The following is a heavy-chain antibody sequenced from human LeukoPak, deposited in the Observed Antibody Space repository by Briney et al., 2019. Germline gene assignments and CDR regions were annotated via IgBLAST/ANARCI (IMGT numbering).Heavy chain of an antibody. CDR3: ARDYIGDY. CDR2: INQDGSEK. J-gene: IGHJ4*02. V-gene: IGHV3-7*05. D-gene: IGHD4-11*01. CDR1: GFTFSRYW. Sequence: PGGSLRLSCAASGFTFSRYWMSWVRQAPGKGLEWVANINQDGSEKDYVDSVKGRFTISRDKAKNSLYLQMNSLRAEDTVVYYCARDYIGDYWGQGTLVTVSS.